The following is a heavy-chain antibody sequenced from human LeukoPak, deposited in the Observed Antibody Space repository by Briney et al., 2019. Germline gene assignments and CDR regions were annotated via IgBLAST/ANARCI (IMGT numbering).Heavy chain of an antibody. CDR2: IRSKAYGGTT. CDR1: GFTFGDYA. Sequence: GGSLRLSCTASGFTFGDYAMSWVRQAPGKGLEWVGFIRSKAYGGTTEYATSVKGRFTISRDDSKSIAYLQMNSLKTEDTAVYYCTREGYDSSGYTSGYFDYWGQGTLVTVSS. CDR3: TREGYDSSGYTSGYFDY. J-gene: IGHJ4*02. D-gene: IGHD3-22*01. V-gene: IGHV3-49*04.